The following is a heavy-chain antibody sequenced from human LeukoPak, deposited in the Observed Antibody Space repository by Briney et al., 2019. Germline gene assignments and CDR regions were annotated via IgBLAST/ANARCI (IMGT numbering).Heavy chain of an antibody. CDR2: ISYDGSNK. J-gene: IGHJ5*02. CDR1: GFTFSSYA. CDR3: ARGGWGAGKRNNWFDP. Sequence: GGSLRLSCAASGFTFSSYAMHWVRQAPGKGLEWVAVISYDGSNKYYADSVKGRVTISRDNSKNTLYLQMNSLRAEDTAVYYCARGGWGAGKRNNWFDPWGQGTLVTVSS. D-gene: IGHD1-26*01. V-gene: IGHV3-30*04.